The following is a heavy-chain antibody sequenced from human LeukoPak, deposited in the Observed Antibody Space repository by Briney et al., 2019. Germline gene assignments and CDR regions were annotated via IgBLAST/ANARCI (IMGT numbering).Heavy chain of an antibody. V-gene: IGHV1-69*04. CDR1: GGTFSSYA. J-gene: IGHJ5*02. CDR3: ARVTSGWYWFDP. D-gene: IGHD6-19*01. CDR2: IIPILGIA. Sequence: PVKVSCKASGGTFSSYAISWVRQAPGQGLEWMGRIIPILGIANYAQKFQGRVTITADKSTSTAYMELSSLRSEDTAVYYCARVTSGWYWFDPWGQGTLVTVSS.